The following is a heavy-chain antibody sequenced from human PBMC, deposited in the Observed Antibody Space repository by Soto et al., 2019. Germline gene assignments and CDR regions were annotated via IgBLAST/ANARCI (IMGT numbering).Heavy chain of an antibody. V-gene: IGHV4-59*01. CDR2: IYYSGST. J-gene: IGHJ5*02. CDR3: ARDYIGYYDILTGYSLNWFDP. D-gene: IGHD3-9*01. Sequence: SETLSLTCTVSGGSISSYYWSWIRQPPGKGLEWIGYIYYSGSTNYNPSLKSRVTISVDTSKNQFSLKLSSVTAADTAVYYCARDYIGYYDILTGYSLNWFDPWGQGTLVTVSS. CDR1: GGSISSYY.